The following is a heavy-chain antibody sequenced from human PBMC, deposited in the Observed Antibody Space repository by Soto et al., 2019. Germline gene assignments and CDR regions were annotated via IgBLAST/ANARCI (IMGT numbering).Heavy chain of an antibody. CDR1: GYTLTELS. CDR2: FDPEDGET. J-gene: IGHJ4*02. V-gene: IGHV1-24*01. CDR3: ATDLPRGSYGFLFDY. Sequence: ASVKVSCKVSGYTLTELSMHWVRQAPGKGLEWMGGFDPEDGETIYAQKFQGRVTMTEDTSTDTAYMELSSLRSEDTAVYYCATDLPRGSYGFLFDYGGQGPLVPVPS. D-gene: IGHD1-26*01.